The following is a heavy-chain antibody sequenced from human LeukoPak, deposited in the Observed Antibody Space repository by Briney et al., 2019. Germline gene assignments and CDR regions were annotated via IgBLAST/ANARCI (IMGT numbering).Heavy chain of an antibody. V-gene: IGHV3-64D*06. CDR2: ISSNGDIK. D-gene: IGHD3-22*01. CDR1: GFAYSAYS. Sequence: TGGPLRLSCSASGFAYSAYSMHCVRDAPEKAVEYVSTISSNGDIKHYTDSVKRRFPISIDNAKNTMYLQMSRLRAEDAAFYFYPYDSNGYDAFDIWGQGTKVTVSS. CDR3: PYDSNGYDAFDI. J-gene: IGHJ3*02.